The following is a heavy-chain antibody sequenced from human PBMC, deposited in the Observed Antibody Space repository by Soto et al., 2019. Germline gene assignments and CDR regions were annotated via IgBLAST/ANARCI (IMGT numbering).Heavy chain of an antibody. J-gene: IGHJ4*02. V-gene: IGHV3-23*01. D-gene: IGHD3-22*01. CDR1: GFTFSSYA. CDR3: AKEGDRGYYDSSGYYPPGYFDY. CDR2: ISGSGGST. Sequence: GGSLRLSCAASGFTFSSYAMSWVRQAPGKGLEWVSAISGSGGSTYYADSVKGRFTISRDNSKNTLYLQMNSLRAEDTAVYYCAKEGDRGYYDSSGYYPPGYFDYWGQGTLVTVSS.